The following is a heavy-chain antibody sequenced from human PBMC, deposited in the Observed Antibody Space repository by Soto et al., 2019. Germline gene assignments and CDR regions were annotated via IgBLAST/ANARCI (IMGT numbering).Heavy chain of an antibody. CDR2: IYYSGST. Sequence: PSETLSLTCTVSGVYISRYYWSWIRQPQGKGLEWIGYIYYSGSTNYNPSLKSRVTISVDTSKNQFSLKLSSVTAADTAVYYCARHAPYSSSWYNRVVYYYYMDVWGKGTTVTVSS. CDR1: GVYISRYY. J-gene: IGHJ6*03. V-gene: IGHV4-59*08. CDR3: ARHAPYSSSWYNRVVYYYYMDV. D-gene: IGHD6-13*01.